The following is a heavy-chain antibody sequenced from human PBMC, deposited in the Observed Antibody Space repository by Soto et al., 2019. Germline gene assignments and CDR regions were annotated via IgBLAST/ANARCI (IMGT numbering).Heavy chain of an antibody. CDR1: GFTVSSYW. CDR2: INSDGSST. V-gene: IGHV3-74*01. Sequence: GGSVRPSCAATGFTVSSYWMHWARQAAGKVLVWVSRINSDGSSTSYADSVKGRFTISRDNAKNTLYLQMNSLRAEDTAVYYCAREGLDSSSWYRGYYYYYGMDVWGQGTTVTVSS. CDR3: AREGLDSSSWYRGYYYYYGMDV. J-gene: IGHJ6*02. D-gene: IGHD6-13*01.